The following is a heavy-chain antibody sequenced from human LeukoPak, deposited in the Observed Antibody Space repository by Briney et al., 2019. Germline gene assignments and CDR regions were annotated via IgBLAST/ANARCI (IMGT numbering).Heavy chain of an antibody. CDR3: ARVVGATAYFDY. D-gene: IGHD1-26*01. J-gene: IGHJ4*02. V-gene: IGHV4-34*01. CDR1: GGSFSGYY. CDR2: INHSGST. Sequence: SETLSLTCAVYGGSFSGYYWSWIRQPPGKGLEWIGEINHSGSTNYNPSLKSRVTISVDTSKNQFSLKLSSVTAADTAVYYCARVVGATAYFDYXXQGXLVTV.